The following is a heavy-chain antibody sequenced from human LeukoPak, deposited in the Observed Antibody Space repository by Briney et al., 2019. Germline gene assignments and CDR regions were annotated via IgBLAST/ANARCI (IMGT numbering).Heavy chain of an antibody. V-gene: IGHV4-39*07. J-gene: IGHJ5*02. D-gene: IGHD4-17*01. CDR2: INHSGST. Sequence: SETLSLTCTVSGGFISSSSYYWGWIRQPPGKGLEWIGEINHSGSTNYNPSLKSRVTISVDTSKNQFSLKLSSVTAADTAVYYCARHDYGVSLWFDPWGQGTLVTVSS. CDR1: GGFISSSSYY. CDR3: ARHDYGVSLWFDP.